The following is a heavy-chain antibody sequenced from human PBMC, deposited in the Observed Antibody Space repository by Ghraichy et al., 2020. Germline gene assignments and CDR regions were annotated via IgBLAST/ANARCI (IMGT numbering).Heavy chain of an antibody. D-gene: IGHD2-2*01. J-gene: IGHJ6*03. Sequence: ESLNISCAASGFTFSSYWLSWVRQAPGKGLEWVSNIKQDGSEKYYVDSVKGRFTISRDNAKNSLYLQMNSLRAEDTAVYYCARGGVPAARRLYYYYYSMDVWGKGTTVTVSS. CDR3: ARGGVPAARRLYYYYYSMDV. V-gene: IGHV3-7*03. CDR1: GFTFSSYW. CDR2: IKQDGSEK.